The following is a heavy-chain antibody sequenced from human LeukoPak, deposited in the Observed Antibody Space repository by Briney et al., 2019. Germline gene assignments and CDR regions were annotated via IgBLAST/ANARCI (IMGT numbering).Heavy chain of an antibody. J-gene: IGHJ4*02. Sequence: GGSLRLSCAASGFTFDDYGMSWVRQAPGKGLEWVSAISGSGGSTYYADSVKGRFTISRDNSKNTLYLQMNSLRAEDTAVYYCAKDLSPDYYDSSGYYFGGWGQGTLVTVSS. CDR2: ISGSGGST. CDR3: AKDLSPDYYDSSGYYFGG. D-gene: IGHD3-22*01. CDR1: GFTFDDYG. V-gene: IGHV3-23*01.